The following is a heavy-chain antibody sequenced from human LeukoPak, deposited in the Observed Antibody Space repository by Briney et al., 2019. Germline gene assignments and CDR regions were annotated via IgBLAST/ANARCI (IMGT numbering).Heavy chain of an antibody. CDR3: LRGDRRDY. J-gene: IGHJ4*02. CDR1: GFTFNTYS. Sequence: GSLRLSCEASGFTFNTYSMNWARQAPEKGLEWVSSIDSSGGYMFYADSVKGRFIISRDNAKDSLYLQMNSLRVEDTAVYYCLRGDRRDYWGQGTLVTVSS. CDR2: IDSSGGYM. V-gene: IGHV3-21*06.